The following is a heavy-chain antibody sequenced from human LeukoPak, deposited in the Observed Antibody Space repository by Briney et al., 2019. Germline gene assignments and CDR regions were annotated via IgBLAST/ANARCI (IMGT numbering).Heavy chain of an antibody. V-gene: IGHV3-43*01. CDR1: GFTFDDYM. Sequence: GGSLRLSCAASGFTFDDYMMHWVRQAPGKGLEWVSLISWDGSHTYYADSVKGRFTISRDNSKDSLYLQMNSLRTDDTALYYCAKDSGALEEGYFDSWGQGTLVTVSS. J-gene: IGHJ4*02. CDR3: AKDSGALEEGYFDS. CDR2: ISWDGSHT.